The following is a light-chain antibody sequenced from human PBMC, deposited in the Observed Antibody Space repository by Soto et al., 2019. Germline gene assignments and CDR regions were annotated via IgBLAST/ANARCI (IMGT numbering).Light chain of an antibody. CDR3: ASWEESLGGV. CDR1: SSNLGSNY. J-gene: IGLJ3*02. CDR2: RNN. V-gene: IGLV1-47*01. Sequence: QSVLTQPPSAYGTPGQRVTISCSGSSSNLGSNYVYWYQQLPGTAPKLLIYRNNQRPSGVPDRVSGSKSGTSASLAISGLRSEDEADYYCASWEESLGGVFGGGTKLTVL.